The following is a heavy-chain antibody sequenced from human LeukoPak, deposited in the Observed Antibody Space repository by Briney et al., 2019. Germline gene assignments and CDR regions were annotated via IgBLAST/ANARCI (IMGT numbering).Heavy chain of an antibody. J-gene: IGHJ6*02. V-gene: IGHV3-21*01. CDR2: INSSSSYI. CDR1: RFTFSSYS. CDR3: ARDSLSYYGRDV. Sequence: PGGSLRLSRAASRFTFSSYSMNWVRQAPGKGLEWVSSINSSSSYIYYADSVRGGFTISRDNAKNSLYLQMNGLRAEDTAVYYCARDSLSYYGRDVWGQGTTVTVSS.